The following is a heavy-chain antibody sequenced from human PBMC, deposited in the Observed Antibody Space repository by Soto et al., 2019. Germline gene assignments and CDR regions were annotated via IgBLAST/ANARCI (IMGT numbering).Heavy chain of an antibody. CDR2: IYPGDSYT. CDR1: GYSFTSYW. Sequence: VESLTTSCKGSGYSFTSYWIVWVVQMPGKGLEGMGIIYPGDSYTRYSPSFQGQVTISADKSISTAYLQWSSLKASDTAMHYCARLPGMVRGVNNWFEPWGQGTLVTVS. V-gene: IGHV5-51*01. D-gene: IGHD3-10*01. J-gene: IGHJ5*02. CDR3: ARLPGMVRGVNNWFEP.